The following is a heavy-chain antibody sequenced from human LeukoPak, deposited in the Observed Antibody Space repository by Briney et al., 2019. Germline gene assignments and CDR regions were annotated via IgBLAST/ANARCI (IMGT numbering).Heavy chain of an antibody. J-gene: IGHJ4*02. V-gene: IGHV4-30-4*07. Sequence: PSETLSLTCAVSGGSISSGGYSWSWIRQPPGKGLEWIGYIYHSGSTYYNPSLKSRVTISVDTSKNQFSLKLSSVTAADTAVYYCARSSPGDSGSYYGDYFDYWGQGTLVTVSS. CDR2: IYHSGST. D-gene: IGHD1-26*01. CDR3: ARSSPGDSGSYYGDYFDY. CDR1: GGSISSGGYS.